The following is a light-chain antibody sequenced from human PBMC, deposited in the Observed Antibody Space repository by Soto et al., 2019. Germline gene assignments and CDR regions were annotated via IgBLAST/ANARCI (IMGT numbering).Light chain of an antibody. Sequence: SYELTQPPSVSVAPGQTARITWGGNNIGSKSVHWYQQKPGQAPVLVVYDDNDRPSGIPERFSGSNSGNTATLTISRVEAGDEADYYCQVWDSSSDHYMFGGGTKVTVL. CDR2: DDN. CDR1: NIGSKS. V-gene: IGLV3-21*02. J-gene: IGLJ3*02. CDR3: QVWDSSSDHYM.